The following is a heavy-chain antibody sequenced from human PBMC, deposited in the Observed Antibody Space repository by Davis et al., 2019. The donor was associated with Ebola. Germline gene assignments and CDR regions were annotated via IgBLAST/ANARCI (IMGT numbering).Heavy chain of an antibody. CDR1: GFTFSSYA. Sequence: PGGSLRLSCAASGFTFSSYAMHWVRQAPGKGLEWVAVISYDGSNKYYADSVKGRFTISRDDSKNTLYLQMNSLRAEDTAVYYCARDREVVDFSYWGQGTLVTVSS. J-gene: IGHJ4*02. CDR3: ARDREVVDFSY. V-gene: IGHV3-30*04. CDR2: ISYDGSNK. D-gene: IGHD2-15*01.